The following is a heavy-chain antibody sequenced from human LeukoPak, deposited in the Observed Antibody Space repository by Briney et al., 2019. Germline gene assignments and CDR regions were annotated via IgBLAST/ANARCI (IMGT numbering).Heavy chain of an antibody. V-gene: IGHV4-59*01. D-gene: IGHD6-13*01. J-gene: IGHJ5*02. Sequence: SETLSLTCTVSGGSISSYYWSWIRQPPGKGLEWIGYIYYSGSTNYNPSLKSRVTISVDTSKNQFSLKLSSVTAADTAVYYCARVTVSAGGGWFDPWGQGTLVTVSS. CDR1: GGSISSYY. CDR2: IYYSGST. CDR3: ARVTVSAGGGWFDP.